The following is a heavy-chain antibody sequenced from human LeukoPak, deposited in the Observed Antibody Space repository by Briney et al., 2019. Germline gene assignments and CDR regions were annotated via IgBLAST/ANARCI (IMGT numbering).Heavy chain of an antibody. J-gene: IGHJ3*02. Sequence: VASVKVSCKASRYTFTSYAMHWVRQAPGQRLEWMGWINAGNGNTKYSQKFQGRVTMTTDTSTRTAYMELRSLRSDDTAVYYCARDAFTVTTPLDIWGQGTMVTVSS. D-gene: IGHD4-17*01. CDR3: ARDAFTVTTPLDI. V-gene: IGHV1-3*01. CDR1: RYTFTSYA. CDR2: INAGNGNT.